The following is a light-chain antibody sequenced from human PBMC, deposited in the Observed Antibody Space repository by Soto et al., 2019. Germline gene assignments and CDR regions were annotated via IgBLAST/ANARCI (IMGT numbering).Light chain of an antibody. CDR2: ANN. Sequence: QSVLTQPPSVSGAPGQRGTISCTGSRYNIGAAFDVHWYQQLPGTAPKLLIYANNNRPSGVPDRFSASKSVTSASLAISGLQGEDEADYYCQSYDSSLRAWVFGGGTKLTVL. CDR3: QSYDSSLRAWV. CDR1: RYNIGAAFD. V-gene: IGLV1-40*01. J-gene: IGLJ3*02.